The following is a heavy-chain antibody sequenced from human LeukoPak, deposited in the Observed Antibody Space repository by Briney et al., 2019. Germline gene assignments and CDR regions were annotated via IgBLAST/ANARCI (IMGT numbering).Heavy chain of an antibody. J-gene: IGHJ6*03. D-gene: IGHD2/OR15-2a*01. CDR1: GGSISSYY. CDR3: ARNMKYDYYMDV. Sequence: PSETLSLTCTVSGGSISSYYWSWIRQSPGKGLEWIGDIFHTGSTNYNPSLKSRVTISIDTSKNQFSLKLYSVTTADTAVYYCARNMKYDYYMDVWGKGTTVTVS. CDR2: IFHTGST. V-gene: IGHV4-59*01.